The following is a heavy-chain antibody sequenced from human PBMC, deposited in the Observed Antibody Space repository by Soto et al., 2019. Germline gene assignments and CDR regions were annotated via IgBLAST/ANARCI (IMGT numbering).Heavy chain of an antibody. D-gene: IGHD6-6*01. Sequence: LRLSCAASGFTFSSYAMSWVRQAPGKGLEWVSAISGSGGGTYYADSVKGRFTISRDNSKNTLYLQMNSLRAEDTAVYYCARAYSSSPAGYFDYWGQGTLVTVSS. J-gene: IGHJ4*02. CDR3: ARAYSSSPAGYFDY. V-gene: IGHV3-23*01. CDR1: GFTFSSYA. CDR2: ISGSGGGT.